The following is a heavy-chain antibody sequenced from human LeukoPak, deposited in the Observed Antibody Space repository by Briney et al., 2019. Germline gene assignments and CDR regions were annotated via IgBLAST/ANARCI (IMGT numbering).Heavy chain of an antibody. J-gene: IGHJ5*02. D-gene: IGHD3/OR15-3a*01. Sequence: GASVKVSCKASGYTFTGYYMHWVRQAPGQGLEWMGQINPNRGGTNYAQKFQGRVTMTRDTSISTAYMELSRLKSDDTAVYYCARVGVDLWFDPWGQGTLVTVSS. CDR3: ARVGVDLWFDP. V-gene: IGHV1-2*06. CDR1: GYTFTGYY. CDR2: INPNRGGT.